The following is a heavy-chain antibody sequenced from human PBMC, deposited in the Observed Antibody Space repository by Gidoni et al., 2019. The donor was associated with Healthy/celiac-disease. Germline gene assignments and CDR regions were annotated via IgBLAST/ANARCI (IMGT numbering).Heavy chain of an antibody. CDR1: GSTFTGYY. J-gene: IGHJ4*02. CDR2: INPNSGGT. V-gene: IGHV1-2*02. D-gene: IGHD2-2*01. CDR3: ARVLGSRYCSSTSCPSVY. Sequence: QVQLVQSGAEVKKPGASVKVSCKASGSTFTGYYMHWVRQAPGQGLEWMGWINPNSGGTNYAQKFQGRVTMTRDTSISTAYMELSRLRSDDTAVYYCARVLGSRYCSSTSCPSVYWGQGTLVTVSS.